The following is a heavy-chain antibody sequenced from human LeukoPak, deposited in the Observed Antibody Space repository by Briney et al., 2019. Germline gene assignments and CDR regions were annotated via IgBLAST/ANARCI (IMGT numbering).Heavy chain of an antibody. CDR2: IKSDGTST. V-gene: IGHV3-74*01. J-gene: IGHJ4*02. D-gene: IGHD2-15*01. CDR1: GFTFSSYW. CDR3: ARDQTPFY. Sequence: PGGSLRLSCAASGFTFSSYWMHWVRQAPGKGLVWVSRIKSDGTSTSYADSVKGRFTVSRDIAKNTLFLQMNSLRAEDTAVYYCARDQTPFYWGQGSLVTVSS.